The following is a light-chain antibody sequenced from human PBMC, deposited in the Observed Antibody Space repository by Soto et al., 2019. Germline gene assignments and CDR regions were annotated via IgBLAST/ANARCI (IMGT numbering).Light chain of an antibody. Sequence: DIQMTQSPSSLSASVGDRVTITCRASQGISNYLAWYQQKPGKVPKLLIYAASTLQSGVPSRFSGSGSGTDFTLTINGLQPEDFASYYCQQSYSTSPITFGQGTRLDI. CDR1: QGISNY. V-gene: IGKV1-39*01. CDR3: QQSYSTSPIT. J-gene: IGKJ5*01. CDR2: AAS.